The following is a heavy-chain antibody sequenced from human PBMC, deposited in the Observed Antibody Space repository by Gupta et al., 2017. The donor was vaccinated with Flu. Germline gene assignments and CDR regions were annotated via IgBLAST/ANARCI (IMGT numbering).Heavy chain of an antibody. D-gene: IGHD6-13*01. J-gene: IGHJ6*03. CDR1: GYTFTSYA. CDR3: ARFSRRGTAADMDV. V-gene: IGHV1-3*01. CDR2: INAGNGNT. Sequence: QVQLVQSGAEVKKPGASVKVSCKASGYTFTSYAMHWVRQAPGQRLEWMGWINAGNGNTKYSQKFQGRVTITRDTSASTAYMELSSLRSEDTAVYYCARFSRRGTAADMDVWGKGTTVTVSS.